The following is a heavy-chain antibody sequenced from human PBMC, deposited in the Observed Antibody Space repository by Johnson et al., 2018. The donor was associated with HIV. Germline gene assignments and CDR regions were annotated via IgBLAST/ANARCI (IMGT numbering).Heavy chain of an antibody. V-gene: IGHV3-66*02. CDR2: IYSGDTT. J-gene: IGHJ3*01. CDR3: ASDGWELLGVAAFDV. D-gene: IGHD1-26*01. CDR1: GFTVNGNY. Sequence: VQLVESGGGLVQPGGSLRLSCAVSGFTVNGNYMSWVRQAPGKGLEWVSVIYSGDTTYYADSVKGRFTISRDTYKNTLYLQMNSLRPEDTAVYYCASDGWELLGVAAFDVWGQGTMVTVSS.